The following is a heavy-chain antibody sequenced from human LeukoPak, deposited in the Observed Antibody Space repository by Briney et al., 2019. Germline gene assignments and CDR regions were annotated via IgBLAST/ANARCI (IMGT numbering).Heavy chain of an antibody. Sequence: SQTLSLTCTVSGGSISSGGYYWSWIRPHPGKGLEWIGFTWYIGSTYYIPSLKSPVTLSVDTSKSQFSLKLSSVTAADTAVYYCARESDYGAYMLGTSDAFDIWGQGTMVTVSS. V-gene: IGHV4-31*01. CDR3: ARESDYGAYMLGTSDAFDI. D-gene: IGHD4-17*01. CDR2: TWYIGST. J-gene: IGHJ3*02. CDR1: GGSISSGGYY.